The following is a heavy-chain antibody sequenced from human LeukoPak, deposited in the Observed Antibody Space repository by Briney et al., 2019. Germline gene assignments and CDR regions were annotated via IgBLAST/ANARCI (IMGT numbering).Heavy chain of an antibody. Sequence: PGGSLRLSCAASEFIFSDYDMHWVRQAPGKGLEWVAVIRYDGRSEYYSGHMQGRFTISRDNSRNNLFLNMNNLGPEDTAVYFCARTRLGTSTSFYFDLWGQGTLVTVSS. V-gene: IGHV3-30*02. CDR3: ARTRLGTSTSFYFDL. CDR2: IRYDGRSE. J-gene: IGHJ4*02. CDR1: EFIFSDYD. D-gene: IGHD1-26*01.